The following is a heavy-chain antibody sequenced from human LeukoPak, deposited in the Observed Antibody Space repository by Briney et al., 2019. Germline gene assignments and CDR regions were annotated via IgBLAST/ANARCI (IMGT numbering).Heavy chain of an antibody. CDR1: GLTFSGYW. V-gene: IGHV3-74*01. J-gene: IGHJ5*01. CDR3: ARDVTHNWFDS. CDR2: IDNDGSST. Sequence: PGGSLRLSCAASGLTFSGYWVHWVRQAPGKGLVWVSRIDNDGSSTIYADSVKGRFTISRDNAKNTVHLQMNSLRVEDTAVYYCARDVTHNWFDSWGQGILVTVSS.